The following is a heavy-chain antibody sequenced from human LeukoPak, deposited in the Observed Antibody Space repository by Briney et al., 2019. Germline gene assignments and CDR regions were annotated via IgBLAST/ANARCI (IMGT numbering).Heavy chain of an antibody. CDR2: ISNNGGYT. J-gene: IGHJ4*02. CDR3: AKDFYDSSGSRYDY. Sequence: PGGSLRLSCAASGFTFSSSAMSWVRQAPGKGLEWVSAISNNGGYTYYADSVQGRFTISRDNSKNTLFMQMNSLRAEDTAVYYCAKDFYDSSGSRYDYWGQGTLVTVSS. V-gene: IGHV3-23*01. D-gene: IGHD3-22*01. CDR1: GFTFSSSA.